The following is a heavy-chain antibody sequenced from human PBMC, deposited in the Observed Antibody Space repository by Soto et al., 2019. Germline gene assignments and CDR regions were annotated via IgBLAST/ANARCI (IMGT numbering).Heavy chain of an antibody. CDR3: ARLPGIAAAGTILGLYYYYGMDV. Sequence: SETLSLTCTVSGGSISSSSYYWGWIRQPPGKGLEWIGSIYYSGSTYYNPSLKSRVTISVDTSKNQFSLKLSSVTAADTAVYYCARLPGIAAAGTILGLYYYYGMDVWGQGTTVTVS. J-gene: IGHJ6*02. CDR1: GGSISSSSYY. CDR2: IYYSGST. V-gene: IGHV4-39*01. D-gene: IGHD6-13*01.